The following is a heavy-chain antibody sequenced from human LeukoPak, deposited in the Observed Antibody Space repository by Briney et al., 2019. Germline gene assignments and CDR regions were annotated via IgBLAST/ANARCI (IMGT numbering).Heavy chain of an antibody. CDR1: GYTFTGYY. V-gene: IGHV1-2*06. CDR3: ARDLTYSGYDQVDY. J-gene: IGHJ4*02. Sequence: ASVKVSCKASGYTFTGYYMHWVRQAPGQGLEWMGRINPNSGGTNYAQKFQGRVTVTRDTSISTAYMELSRLRSDDTAVYYCARDLTYSGYDQVDYWGQGTLVTVSS. D-gene: IGHD5-12*01. CDR2: INPNSGGT.